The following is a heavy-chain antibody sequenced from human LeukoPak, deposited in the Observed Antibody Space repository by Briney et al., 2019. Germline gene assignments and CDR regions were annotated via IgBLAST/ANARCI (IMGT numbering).Heavy chain of an antibody. J-gene: IGHJ6*02. CDR2: IYYSGST. Sequence: PSETLSLTCTVSGGSISSYYWSWIRQPPGKGLEWIGYIYYSGSTNYHPSLKSRVTISVDTSKNQFSLKLSSLTAEDTAVYYCARHLMVRGGIAYYYSGMDVWGQGTTVTVSS. D-gene: IGHD3-10*01. CDR3: ARHLMVRGGIAYYYSGMDV. V-gene: IGHV4-59*08. CDR1: GGSISSYY.